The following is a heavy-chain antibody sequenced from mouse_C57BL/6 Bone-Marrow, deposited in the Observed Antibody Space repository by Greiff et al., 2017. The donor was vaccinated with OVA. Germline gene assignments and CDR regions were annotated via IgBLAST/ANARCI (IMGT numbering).Heavy chain of an antibody. CDR1: GFSFTDYY. D-gene: IGHD1-1*01. V-gene: IGHV1-39*01. Sequence: VQLQQSGPELVKPGASVKISCTASGFSFTDYYMNWVQQSNGKSLEWIGVINPNYGTTSYNQKFKGKATLTVDQSSSTAYMQLNSLTSEDSAVYYGARRGGSSSYYAMDDWGQGTSVTVAS. CDR3: ARRGGSSSYYAMDD. CDR2: INPNYGTT. J-gene: IGHJ4*01.